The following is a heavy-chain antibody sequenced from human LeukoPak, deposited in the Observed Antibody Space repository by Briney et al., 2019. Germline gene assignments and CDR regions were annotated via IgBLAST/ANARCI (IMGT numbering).Heavy chain of an antibody. V-gene: IGHV4-59*01. Sequence: SETLSLTCTVSGGSISSYYWSWIRQPPGKGLEWIGYIYYSGSTNYNPSLKSRVTISVDTSKNQFSLKLSSVTAADTAVYYCARDTLGYCSSTSCYCYYGMDVWGQGTTVTVSS. J-gene: IGHJ6*02. CDR2: IYYSGST. CDR3: ARDTLGYCSSTSCYCYYGMDV. CDR1: GGSISSYY. D-gene: IGHD2-2*01.